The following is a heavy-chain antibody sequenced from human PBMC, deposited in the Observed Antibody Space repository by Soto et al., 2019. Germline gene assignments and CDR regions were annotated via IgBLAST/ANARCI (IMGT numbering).Heavy chain of an antibody. CDR3: AKGGRITIFGVVIIRYYYYMDV. CDR2: ISGSGGST. CDR1: GFTFSSYA. V-gene: IGHV3-23*01. D-gene: IGHD3-3*01. J-gene: IGHJ6*03. Sequence: EVQLLESGGGLVQPGGSLRLSCAASGFTFSSYAMSWVRQAPGKGLEWVSAISGSGGSTYYADSVKGRFTISRDNSKNTLYLQMNSLRAEDTAVYYCAKGGRITIFGVVIIRYYYYMDVWGKGTTVTVSS.